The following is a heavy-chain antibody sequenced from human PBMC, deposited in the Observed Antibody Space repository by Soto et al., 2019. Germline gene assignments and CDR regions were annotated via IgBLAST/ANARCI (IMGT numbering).Heavy chain of an antibody. CDR3: ARDWAAAGPFDY. V-gene: IGHV1-18*01. CDR1: GYTFTSYG. D-gene: IGHD6-13*01. CDR2: ISAYNGNT. J-gene: IGHJ4*02. Sequence: QVQLVQSGAEVKKPGASVKVSCKASGYTFTSYGIXXXXXXXXXXLEWMGWISAYNGNTNYAQKLQGRVTMTTDTXXXXXXXEXXXLXXXXXXVXYCARDWAAAGPFDYWGQGTLVTVSS.